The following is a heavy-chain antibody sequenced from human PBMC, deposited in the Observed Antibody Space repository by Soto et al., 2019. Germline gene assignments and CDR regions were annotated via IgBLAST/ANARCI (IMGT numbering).Heavy chain of an antibody. V-gene: IGHV4-31*11. CDR3: ARGGSGWKALNWFDP. D-gene: IGHD6-19*01. CDR1: GASIDNNGYS. CDR2: NNNRGDT. J-gene: IGHJ5*02. Sequence: PSETLSLTCAVSGASIDNNGYSWTWIRQHPGKGLEWIGTNNNRGDTYYNPSLKSRLTISLDTSKNHFSLRLNAVTAADTARYFCARGGSGWKALNWFDPWGQGTMVTVSS.